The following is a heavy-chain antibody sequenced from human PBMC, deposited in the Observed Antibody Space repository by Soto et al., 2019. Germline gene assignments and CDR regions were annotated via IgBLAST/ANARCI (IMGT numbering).Heavy chain of an antibody. D-gene: IGHD1-26*01. CDR2: IIPLFGTT. CDR3: ATPSSHYPYPTPDRALDI. CDR1: GSTFTKSA. Sequence: GAAVKVSCEDCGSTFTKSAISWVLQAPGQGLEWMGGIIPLFGTTNYAQKFQGRVTITAXXXXSXXXMXLXXLRXEDTAFYYCATPSSHYPYPTPDRALDIWG. J-gene: IGHJ3*02. V-gene: IGHV1-69*13.